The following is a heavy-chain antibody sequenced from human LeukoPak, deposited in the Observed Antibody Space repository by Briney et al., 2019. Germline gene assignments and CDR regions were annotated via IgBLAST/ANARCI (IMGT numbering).Heavy chain of an antibody. D-gene: IGHD3-10*01. CDR1: GYTFTSYD. CDR2: MNPNSGNT. Sequence: ASVKVSCKASGYTFTSYDINWVRQATGQGLELMGWMNPNSGNTGYAQKFQGRVTMTRDTSISTAYMELSRLRSDDTAVYYCARDKGSMVRGVIYASFDPWGQGTLVTVSS. J-gene: IGHJ5*02. CDR3: ARDKGSMVRGVIYASFDP. V-gene: IGHV1-8*01.